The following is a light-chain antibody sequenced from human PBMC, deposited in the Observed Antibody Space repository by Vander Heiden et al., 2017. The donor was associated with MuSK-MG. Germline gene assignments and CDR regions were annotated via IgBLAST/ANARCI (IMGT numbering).Light chain of an antibody. CDR2: DAS. CDR1: QSVSSY. Sequence: ELVLTQSPATLALSPTDNATPCCRASQSVSSYLAWYQQKPGQAPRLLIYDASNRATGIPARFSGSGSGTDFTLTISSLEPEDFAVYYCQQRSNWQDTFGQGTRLEIK. V-gene: IGKV3-11*01. CDR3: QQRSNWQDT. J-gene: IGKJ5*01.